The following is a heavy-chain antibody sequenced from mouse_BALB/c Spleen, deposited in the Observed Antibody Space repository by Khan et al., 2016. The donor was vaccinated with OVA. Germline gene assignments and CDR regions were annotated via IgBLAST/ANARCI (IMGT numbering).Heavy chain of an antibody. CDR1: GFTFSDYG. J-gene: IGHJ3*01. CDR2: ISSLAYNF. Sequence: EVELVESGGGLVQPGGSRKLSCAASGFTFSDYGMAWIRQGPGKGPEWITFISSLAYNFYYADTVTGRSTIPRENAKNTLYLEMNSLRSEDSAMYYCTRGGTGGFAYWGQGTLVTVSA. V-gene: IGHV5-15*02. CDR3: TRGGTGGFAY. D-gene: IGHD3-1*01.